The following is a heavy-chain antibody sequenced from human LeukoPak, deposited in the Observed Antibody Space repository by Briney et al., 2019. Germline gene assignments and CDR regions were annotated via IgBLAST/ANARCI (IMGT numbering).Heavy chain of an antibody. J-gene: IGHJ6*03. V-gene: IGHV3-74*01. CDR2: IESNGLT. Sequence: PGGSLRLSCEASGFTFSSYWMHWVRQVPGKGLMWVSRIESNGLTLYADSVRDRFTISRDNGKSTIYLQMNSLRAEDTAVYYCAKQGRDRLRDYYYYMDVWGKGTTVTISS. D-gene: IGHD3-9*01. CDR1: GFTFSSYW. CDR3: AKQGRDRLRDYYYYMDV.